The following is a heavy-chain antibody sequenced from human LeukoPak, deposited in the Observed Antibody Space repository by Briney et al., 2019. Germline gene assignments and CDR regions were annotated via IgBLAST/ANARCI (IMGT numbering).Heavy chain of an antibody. V-gene: IGHV4-59*01. CDR3: ARTGGGYYDSSGYYSYYYYMDV. D-gene: IGHD3-22*01. CDR1: GGSISSYY. CDR2: IYYSGST. Sequence: SETLSLTCTVSGGSISSYYWSWIRQPPGKGLEWIGYIYYSGSTNYNPSLKSRVTISVDTSKNQFSLKLSSVTAADTAVYYCARTGGGYYDSSGYYSYYYYMDVWGKGTTVTVSS. J-gene: IGHJ6*03.